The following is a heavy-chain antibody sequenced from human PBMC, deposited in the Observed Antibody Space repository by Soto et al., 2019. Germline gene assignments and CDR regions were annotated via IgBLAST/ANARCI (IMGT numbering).Heavy chain of an antibody. Sequence: XSVRLSCAASGFTFISYWMSWVRPAPGQGLEWVANIKQDGGETQYLDSVKGRFTISRDNIEKSLHLHLSRLRAEETAVYYFARIGDGGSNYYGMDVWGQGTTVTASS. D-gene: IGHD2-15*01. CDR1: GFTFISYW. V-gene: IGHV3-7*01. CDR3: ARIGDGGSNYYGMDV. J-gene: IGHJ6*02. CDR2: IKQDGGET.